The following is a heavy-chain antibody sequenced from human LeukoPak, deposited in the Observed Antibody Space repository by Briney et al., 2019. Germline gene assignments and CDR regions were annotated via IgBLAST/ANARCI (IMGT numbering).Heavy chain of an antibody. Sequence: GGSLRLSCAASGFTFSSYAMSWVRQAPGKGLEWVSYISSSGSTIYYADSVKGRFTISRDNAKNSLYLQMNSLRAEDTAVYYCARVGYYDSRGVDYWGQGTLVTVSS. D-gene: IGHD3-22*01. V-gene: IGHV3-48*04. J-gene: IGHJ4*02. CDR1: GFTFSSYA. CDR2: ISSSGSTI. CDR3: ARVGYYDSRGVDY.